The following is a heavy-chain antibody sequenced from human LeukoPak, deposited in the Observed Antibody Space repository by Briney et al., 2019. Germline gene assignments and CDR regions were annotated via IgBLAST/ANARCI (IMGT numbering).Heavy chain of an antibody. CDR3: ARDLKGGRAAGTSRWFDP. D-gene: IGHD6-13*01. J-gene: IGHJ5*02. CDR2: IYYSGST. V-gene: IGHV4-61*08. CDR1: GGSISSGGYY. Sequence: SETLSLTCTVSGGSISSGGYYWSWLRQPPGKGLEWIGYIYYSGSTNYNPSLKSRVTISVDTSKNQFSLKLSSVTAADTAVYYCARDLKGGRAAGTSRWFDPWGQGTLVTVSS.